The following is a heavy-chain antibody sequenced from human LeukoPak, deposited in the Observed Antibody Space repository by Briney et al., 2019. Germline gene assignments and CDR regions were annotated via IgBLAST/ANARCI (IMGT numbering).Heavy chain of an antibody. Sequence: GGSLRLSCAASGFTFDDYAMHWVRQAPGKGLEWVSLISGDGGSTYYVDSVKGRFTISRDNSKNSLYLQMTSLTTEDPALYYRAKDNGDCGDYYFDYWGQGNLVTVSS. D-gene: IGHD4-17*01. V-gene: IGHV3-43*02. CDR3: AKDNGDCGDYYFDY. CDR1: GFTFDDYA. CDR2: ISGDGGST. J-gene: IGHJ4*02.